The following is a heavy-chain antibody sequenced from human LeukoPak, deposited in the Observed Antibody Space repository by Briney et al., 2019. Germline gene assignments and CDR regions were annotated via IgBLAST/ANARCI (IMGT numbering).Heavy chain of an antibody. CDR2: ISYDGSNK. J-gene: IGHJ4*02. CDR3: AKMDSSGYSLYYFDY. Sequence: VTVISYDGSNKYYADSVKGRFTISRDNSKNTLYLQMNSLRAEDTAVYYCAKMDSSGYSLYYFDYWGQGTLVTVSS. D-gene: IGHD3-22*01. V-gene: IGHV3-30*18.